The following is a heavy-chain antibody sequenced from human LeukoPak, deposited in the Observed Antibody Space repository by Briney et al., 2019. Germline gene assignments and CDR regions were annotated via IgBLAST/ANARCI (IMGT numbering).Heavy chain of an antibody. CDR2: INPNSGGT. CDR3: ARVGSTMVRGAPNY. V-gene: IGHV1-2*02. Sequence: ASVKVSCKASGYTFTGYYMHWVRQAPGQGLEWMGRINPNSGGTNYAQKFQGRVTTPRDTSISTAYMELSRLRSDDTAVYYCARVGSTMVRGAPNYWGQGTLVTVSS. D-gene: IGHD3-10*01. CDR1: GYTFTGYY. J-gene: IGHJ4*02.